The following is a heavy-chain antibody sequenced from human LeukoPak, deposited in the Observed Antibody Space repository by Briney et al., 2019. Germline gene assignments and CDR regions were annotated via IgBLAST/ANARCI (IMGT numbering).Heavy chain of an antibody. J-gene: IGHJ4*02. Sequence: PWGSLRLSCAASGFTFSSYSMNWVGQAPGKGLEWVSAISGSGGSTYYADSVKGRFTISRDNSKNTLYLQMNSLRAEDTAVYYCAKALYYYDSSGYSGSDYWGQGTLVTVSS. V-gene: IGHV3-23*01. CDR3: AKALYYYDSSGYSGSDY. CDR1: GFTFSSYS. D-gene: IGHD3-22*01. CDR2: ISGSGGST.